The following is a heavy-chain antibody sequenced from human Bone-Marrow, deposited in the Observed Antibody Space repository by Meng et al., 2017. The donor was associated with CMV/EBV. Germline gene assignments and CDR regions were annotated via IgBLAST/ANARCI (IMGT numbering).Heavy chain of an antibody. CDR2: IYSGGST. Sequence: GESLKISCAASGFTVSSNYMSWVRQAPGKGLEWVSVIYSGGSTYYADSVKGRFTISRDNSKNTLYLQMNSLRAEDTAVYYSARGYILTGFDYWGQGTLVTVSS. J-gene: IGHJ4*02. CDR1: GFTVSSNY. V-gene: IGHV3-66*02. CDR3: ARGYILTGFDY. D-gene: IGHD3-9*01.